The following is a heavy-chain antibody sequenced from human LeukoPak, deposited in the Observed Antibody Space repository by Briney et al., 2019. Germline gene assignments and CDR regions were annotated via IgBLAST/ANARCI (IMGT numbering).Heavy chain of an antibody. CDR2: ISYDESNK. CDR1: GFTFSSYA. V-gene: IGHV3-30*01. D-gene: IGHD1-26*01. Sequence: GGSLRLSCAASGFTFSSYAMHWVRQAPGKGLEWVAVISYDESNKYYADSVKGRFTISRDNSKNTLYLQMNSLRAEDTAVYYCARDHRSGSYFFDYWGQGTLVTVSS. CDR3: ARDHRSGSYFFDY. J-gene: IGHJ4*02.